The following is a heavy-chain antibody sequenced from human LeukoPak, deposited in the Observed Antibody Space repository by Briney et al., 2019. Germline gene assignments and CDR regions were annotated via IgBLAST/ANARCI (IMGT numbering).Heavy chain of an antibody. V-gene: IGHV3-74*01. CDR2: IKSDGITI. D-gene: IGHD1-20*01. CDR1: GFTFSNAW. J-gene: IGHJ4*02. CDR3: LRDLNWSLDQ. Sequence: GGSLRLSCAASGFTFSNAWMNWVRQALGKGLVWVSRIKSDGITITYADSVKGRFTISRDNAKNTLYLQMNSLRAEDTAVYYCLRDLNWSLDQWGQGTLVTVSS.